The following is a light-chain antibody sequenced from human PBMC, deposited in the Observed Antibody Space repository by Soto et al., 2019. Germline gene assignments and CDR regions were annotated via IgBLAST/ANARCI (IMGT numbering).Light chain of an antibody. Sequence: EIGTTQSPGTLSLSPGERSTFSCMASPSVSSHYLAWYQQKPAQAPRLLIYGASSRATGIPDRFSGSGSGTDFTLTISRLEPEDFAVYYCQQYGSSPPYTFGQGNQLEIK. J-gene: IGKJ2*01. V-gene: IGKV3-20*01. CDR1: PSVSSHY. CDR2: GAS. CDR3: QQYGSSPPYT.